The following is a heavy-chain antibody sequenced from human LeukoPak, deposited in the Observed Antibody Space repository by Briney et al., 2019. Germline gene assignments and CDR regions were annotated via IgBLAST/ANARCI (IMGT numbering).Heavy chain of an antibody. CDR1: GYTFTSYY. CDR3: ATFGEYLYYFDY. D-gene: IGHD2-2*01. V-gene: IGHV1-46*01. CDR2: INPSGGST. J-gene: IGHJ4*02. Sequence: ASVKVSCKASGYTFTSYYMHWVRQAPGQGLEWMGIINPSGGSTSYAQKFQGRVTMTEDTSTDTAYMELSSLRSEDTAVYYCATFGEYLYYFDYWGQGTLVTVSS.